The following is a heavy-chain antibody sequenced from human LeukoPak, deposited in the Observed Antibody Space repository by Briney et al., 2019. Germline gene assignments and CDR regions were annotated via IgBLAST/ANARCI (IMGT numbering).Heavy chain of an antibody. J-gene: IGHJ4*02. CDR2: IYSDSSRT. CDR3: TKDAGYASDY. CDR1: GFSFTTTW. V-gene: IGHV3-74*01. D-gene: IGHD2-15*01. Sequence: GGSLRLSCAASGFSFTTTWMHWVRQAPGKGLEWVALIYSDSSRTTYADSVKGRFTISRDNAKNTVYLQMSSLRVEDTAVYFCTKDAGYASDYWGQGILVPVSS.